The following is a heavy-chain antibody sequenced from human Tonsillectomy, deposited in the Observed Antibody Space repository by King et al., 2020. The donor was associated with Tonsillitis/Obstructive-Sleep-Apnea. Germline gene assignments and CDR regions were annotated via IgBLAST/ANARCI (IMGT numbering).Heavy chain of an antibody. J-gene: IGHJ6*03. CDR1: GFTFSSYA. V-gene: IGHV3-30*01. CDR3: ARGSGSDYYYYMDV. CDR2: ISYDGSNK. Sequence: VQLVESGGGVVQPGRSLRLSCAASGFTFSSYAIDLVRQAPGKGLEWVAVISYDGSNKYHADAGKGRFTISRANSKKTLYLQMNSLRAEDTAVYYCARGSGSDYYYYMDVWGKGTTVTVSS. D-gene: IGHD3-10*01.